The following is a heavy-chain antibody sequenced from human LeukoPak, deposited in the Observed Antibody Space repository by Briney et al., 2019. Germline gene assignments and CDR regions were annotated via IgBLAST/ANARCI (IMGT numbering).Heavy chain of an antibody. J-gene: IGHJ5*02. Sequence: GASVKVSCKASGGTFSSYAISRVRQAPGQGLEWMGGIIPIFGTANYAQKFQGRVTITADESTSTAYMELSSLRSEDTAVYYCARDPRVAAADDWFDPWGQGTLVTVSS. CDR1: GGTFSSYA. CDR3: ARDPRVAAADDWFDP. D-gene: IGHD6-13*01. CDR2: IIPIFGTA. V-gene: IGHV1-69*13.